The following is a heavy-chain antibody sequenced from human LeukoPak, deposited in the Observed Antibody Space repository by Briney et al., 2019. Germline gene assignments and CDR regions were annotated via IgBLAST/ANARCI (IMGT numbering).Heavy chain of an antibody. V-gene: IGHV3-30*02. CDR3: ANGAGGYSYGPFDY. J-gene: IGHJ4*02. CDR1: GFTFSSYG. D-gene: IGHD5-18*01. Sequence: GGSLRLSCAASGFTFSSYGMHWVRQAPGKGLEWVAFIRYDGSSKYYADSVKGRFTISRDNSKNTLYLQMNSLRVEDTAVYYCANGAGGYSYGPFDYWGQGTLVTVSS. CDR2: IRYDGSSK.